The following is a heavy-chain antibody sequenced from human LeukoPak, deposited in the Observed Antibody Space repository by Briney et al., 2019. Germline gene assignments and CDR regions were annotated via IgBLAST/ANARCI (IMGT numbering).Heavy chain of an antibody. CDR3: ARDHWNIEQPVLGYMDV. CDR1: GFTFSSYS. V-gene: IGHV3-21*01. D-gene: IGHD6-6*01. CDR2: ISSSSSYI. J-gene: IGHJ6*03. Sequence: GGSLRLSCAASGFTFSSYSMNWARQAPGKGLEWVSSISSSSSYIYYADSVKGRFTISRDNAKNSLYLQMNSLRAEDTAVYYCARDHWNIEQPVLGYMDVWGKGTTVTVSS.